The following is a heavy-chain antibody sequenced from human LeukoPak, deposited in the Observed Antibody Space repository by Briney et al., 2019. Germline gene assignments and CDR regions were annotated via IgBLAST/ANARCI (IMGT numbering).Heavy chain of an antibody. Sequence: SETLSLTCTVSGGSISSSSYYWGWLRQPPGKGLEWIGSIYYSGSTYYNPSLKSRVTISVDTSKNQFSLKLSSVTAADTAVYYCASYDSSGYYPLDAFDIWGQGTMVTVSS. CDR2: IYYSGST. J-gene: IGHJ3*02. CDR3: ASYDSSGYYPLDAFDI. D-gene: IGHD3-22*01. CDR1: GGSISSSSYY. V-gene: IGHV4-39*07.